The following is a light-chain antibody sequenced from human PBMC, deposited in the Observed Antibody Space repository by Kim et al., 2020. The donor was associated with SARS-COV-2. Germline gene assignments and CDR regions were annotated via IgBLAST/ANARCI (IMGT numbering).Light chain of an antibody. CDR2: STD. V-gene: IGLV8-61*01. Sequence: GGTVTLTCGLSSGSVSPQFYPSSYQQTPGQPPRRLIYSTDTRSSGVPDRFSGSILGNKAALAITGAQSDDGSDYYCVLYMGSGVSVFGGGTQLTVL. J-gene: IGLJ3*02. CDR3: VLYMGSGVSV. CDR1: SGSVSPQFY.